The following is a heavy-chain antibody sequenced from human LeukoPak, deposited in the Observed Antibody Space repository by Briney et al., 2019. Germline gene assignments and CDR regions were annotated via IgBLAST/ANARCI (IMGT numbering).Heavy chain of an antibody. Sequence: GGSLRLSCAASGFTFSSFTLSWVRQAPGKGLEWVSAISGSGGNTYYADSVKGRFTISRDNSKNTLYLQMNSLRAEDTAVYYCTKDRRAGSYDYWGQGTLVTVSS. CDR3: TKDRRAGSYDY. CDR1: GFTFSSFT. CDR2: ISGSGGNT. V-gene: IGHV3-23*01. D-gene: IGHD3-10*01. J-gene: IGHJ4*02.